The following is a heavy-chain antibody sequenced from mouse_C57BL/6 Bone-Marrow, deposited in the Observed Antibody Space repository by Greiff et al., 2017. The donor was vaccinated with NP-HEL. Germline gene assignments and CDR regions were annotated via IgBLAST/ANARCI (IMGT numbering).Heavy chain of an antibody. CDR2: ISSGGSYT. CDR1: GFTFSSYG. J-gene: IGHJ3*01. Sequence: EVHLVESGGDLVKPGGSLKLSCAASGFTFSSYGMSWVRQTPDKRLEWVATISSGGSYTSYPDSVKGRFTLSRDHAQNTLYLQMSSLQSADTAMYYCASDPPRIYYGYGAWFAYWGQGTLVTVSA. D-gene: IGHD2-2*01. V-gene: IGHV5-6*01. CDR3: ASDPPRIYYGYGAWFAY.